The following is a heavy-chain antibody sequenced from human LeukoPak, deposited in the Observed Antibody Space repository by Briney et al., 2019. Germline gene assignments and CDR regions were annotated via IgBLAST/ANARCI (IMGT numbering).Heavy chain of an antibody. CDR3: ARRARATYYYYYYYMDV. V-gene: IGHV4-39*01. J-gene: IGHJ6*03. Sequence: PSETLSLTCTVSGGSISSSSYYWGWIRQPPGKGLEWIGSIYYSGSTYYNPSLKSRVTISVDTSKNQFSLKLSSVTAADTAVYYCARRARATYYYYYYYMDVWGKGTTVTISS. D-gene: IGHD6-6*01. CDR2: IYYSGST. CDR1: GGSISSSSYY.